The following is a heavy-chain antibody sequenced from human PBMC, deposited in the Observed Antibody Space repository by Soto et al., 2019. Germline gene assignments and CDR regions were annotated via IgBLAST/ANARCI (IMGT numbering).Heavy chain of an antibody. J-gene: IGHJ6*02. V-gene: IGHV5-51*01. D-gene: IGHD6-13*01. CDR3: ARQAAAGKYYYAMDV. CDR1: GYSFTSYW. Sequence: GESLKISCKGSGYSFTSYWISWVRQMPGKGLEWMGIIWPGDSDSRYSPSFQGQVTFSADKSISTAYLQWSSLKASDTAIYYCARQAAAGKYYYAMDVWGQGTTVTVSS. CDR2: IWPGDSDS.